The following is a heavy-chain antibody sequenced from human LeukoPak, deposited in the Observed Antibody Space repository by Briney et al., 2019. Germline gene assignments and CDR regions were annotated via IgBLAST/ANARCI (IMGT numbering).Heavy chain of an antibody. CDR1: GFTFGSYS. J-gene: IGHJ6*02. Sequence: GGSLRLSCAASGFTFGSYSMNWVRQAPGKGLEWVSYISSSSSTIYYADSVKGRFTISRDNAKNSLYLQMNSLRAEDTAVYYCARKYYYDSSGYYYYYGMDVWGQGTTVTVSS. CDR2: ISSSSSTI. CDR3: ARKYYYDSSGYYYYYGMDV. D-gene: IGHD3-22*01. V-gene: IGHV3-48*01.